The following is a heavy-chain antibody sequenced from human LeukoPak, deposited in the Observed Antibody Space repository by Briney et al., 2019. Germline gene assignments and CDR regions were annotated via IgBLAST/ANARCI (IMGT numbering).Heavy chain of an antibody. CDR1: GGSISSSNW. D-gene: IGHD3-22*01. CDR2: LYHSGRT. Sequence: PETLSLTCAVSGGSISSSNWWSWIRQHPGKGREGNGELYHSGRTNHNPSLKSGVTISVDKSKNQFSLKRSSGAAADAAVYYCAGGNYYDSSGCYDYWGQGTLVTVSS. CDR3: AGGNYYDSSGCYDY. J-gene: IGHJ4*02. V-gene: IGHV4-4*03.